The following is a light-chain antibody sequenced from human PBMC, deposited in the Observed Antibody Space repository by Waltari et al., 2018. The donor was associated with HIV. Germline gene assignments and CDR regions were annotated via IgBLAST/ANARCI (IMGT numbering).Light chain of an antibody. Sequence: QSALTQPASVSGSPGQSIPISCTGTSSDLGRYNLVSWYQQHPGKAPKLMIYEVSKRPSGVSNRFSGSKSGNTASLAISGLQAEDEADYYCCSYVGSSTLIFGGGTKLTVL. CDR2: EVS. CDR3: CSYVGSSTLI. J-gene: IGLJ2*01. CDR1: SSDLGRYNL. V-gene: IGLV2-23*02.